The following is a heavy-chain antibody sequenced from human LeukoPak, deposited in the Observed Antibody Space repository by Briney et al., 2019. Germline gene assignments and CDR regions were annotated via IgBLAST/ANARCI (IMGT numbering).Heavy chain of an antibody. J-gene: IGHJ5*02. CDR1: GFTFSNNA. D-gene: IGHD2-21*02. CDR2: TSTSGGSA. CDR3: ARDLMVTNWFDP. V-gene: IGHV3-23*01. Sequence: GGSLRLSCAASGFTFSNNAMSWVRQAPGKGLEWVSATSTSGGSAYYADSVKGRFTISRDNARNTLYLQMNSLRAEDTALYYCARDLMVTNWFDPWGQGTLVTVTS.